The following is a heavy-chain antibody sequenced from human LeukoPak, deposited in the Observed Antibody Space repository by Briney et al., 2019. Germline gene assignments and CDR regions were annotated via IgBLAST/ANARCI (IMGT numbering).Heavy chain of an antibody. V-gene: IGHV3-66*01. CDR2: IYSGGTT. CDR3: ASVGGYAVPAAIYDAFDI. J-gene: IGHJ3*02. D-gene: IGHD2-2*01. CDR1: GLIVSGDY. Sequence: GGSLRLSCAASGLIVSGDYMSWVRQAPGKGLEWVSVIYSGGTTYYADSVKGRFTISRDNSKNTLYLRMNSLRAEDTAVYYCASVGGYAVPAAIYDAFDIWGQGTMVTVSS.